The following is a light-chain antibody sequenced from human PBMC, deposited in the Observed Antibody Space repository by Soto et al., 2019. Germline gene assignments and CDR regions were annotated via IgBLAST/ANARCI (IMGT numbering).Light chain of an antibody. CDR1: QSVAANY. Sequence: EVVLTQSPGTLSLSPGERATLSCRASQSVAANYLASYQQRRGQAPRLLIYGASSRATGIPDRFSGSGSGTDFTLTISRLEPEDFSVYYCHQYGTAPLTFGPGPRWIS. CDR2: GAS. CDR3: HQYGTAPLT. J-gene: IGKJ3*01. V-gene: IGKV3-20*01.